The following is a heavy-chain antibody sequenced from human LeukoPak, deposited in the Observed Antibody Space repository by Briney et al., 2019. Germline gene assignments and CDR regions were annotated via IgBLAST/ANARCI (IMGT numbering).Heavy chain of an antibody. V-gene: IGHV1-46*01. CDR2: INPSGDNI. D-gene: IGHD2-21*02. J-gene: IGHJ6*03. CDR3: ARSGDSYDAYYYYYMDV. CDR1: GYTFTNNF. Sequence: ASVKVSCKASGYTFTNNFMHWVRQAPGQGLEWMGIINPSGDNIWYAQKFQGRVTMTRDMATSTAYMELSSLRSEDTAVYYCARSGDSYDAYYYYYMDVWGKGTTVTISS.